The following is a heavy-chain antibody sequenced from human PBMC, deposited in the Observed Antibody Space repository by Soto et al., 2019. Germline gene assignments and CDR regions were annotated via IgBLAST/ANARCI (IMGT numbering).Heavy chain of an antibody. V-gene: IGHV4-59*01. CDR1: GGSITSSY. J-gene: IGHJ6*02. CDR2: IYDTGISGYTPST. Sequence: ETLSRTCAVSGGSITSSYWSWIRRPPGKGLEWIAYIYDTGISGYTPSTSYNPSLKSRVTMSVDTSKSQFSLKLTSVTAADTAVYYCARGEDAFFYYGLDVWGQGITVTVSS. CDR3: ARGEDAFFYYGLDV.